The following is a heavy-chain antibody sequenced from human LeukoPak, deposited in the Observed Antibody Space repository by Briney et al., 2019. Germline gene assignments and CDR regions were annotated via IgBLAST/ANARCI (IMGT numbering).Heavy chain of an antibody. V-gene: IGHV3-23*01. J-gene: IGHJ4*02. Sequence: PGGSLRLSCAASGFTFSSYAMSWVRQAPGKGLEWVSAISGSGGSTYYADSVKGRFTISRDNSRNTLYLQMNSLRAEDTAVYYCAKSHSSASNFDYWGQGTLVTVSS. CDR3: AKSHSSASNFDY. CDR1: GFTFSSYA. CDR2: ISGSGGST. D-gene: IGHD6-6*01.